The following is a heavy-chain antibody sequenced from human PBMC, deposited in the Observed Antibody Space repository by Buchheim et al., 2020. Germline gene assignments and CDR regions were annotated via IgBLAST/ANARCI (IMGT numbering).Heavy chain of an antibody. CDR1: GFTFSSYG. V-gene: IGHV3-33*01. J-gene: IGHJ6*02. D-gene: IGHD2-15*01. CDR2: IWYDGSNK. Sequence: QVQLVESGGGVVQPGRSLRLSCAASGFTFSSYGMHWVRQAPGKGLEWVAVIWYDGSNKYYADSVKGRFTISRDNSKNTLYLQMNSLRAEDTAVYYCARKGYCSGGSCYSSYYGMDVWGQGTT. CDR3: ARKGYCSGGSCYSSYYGMDV.